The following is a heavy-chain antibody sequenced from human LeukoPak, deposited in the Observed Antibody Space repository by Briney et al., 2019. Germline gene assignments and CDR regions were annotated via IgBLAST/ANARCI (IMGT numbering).Heavy chain of an antibody. D-gene: IGHD5-12*01. CDR2: ISGSSSAI. Sequence: GGSLRLSCAASGFTFSTYCMSWVRQAPGKGLEWVSYISGSSSAINYADSVKGRFTISRDNAKNSLYLQMNSLRAGDTAVYYCATYSGYVGIFDYWGQGTLVTVSS. J-gene: IGHJ4*02. CDR3: ATYSGYVGIFDY. CDR1: GFTFSTYC. V-gene: IGHV3-48*01.